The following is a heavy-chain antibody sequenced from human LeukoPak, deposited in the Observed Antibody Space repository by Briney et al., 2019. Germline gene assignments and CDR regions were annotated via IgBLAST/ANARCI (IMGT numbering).Heavy chain of an antibody. CDR2: ISDSGYST. D-gene: IGHD3-22*01. J-gene: IGHJ4*02. V-gene: IGHV3-23*01. CDR1: GFTFNSYT. CDR3: ARVGYYYDSSGYPPFFDY. Sequence: GGSLRLSCAASGFTFNSYTMSWVRQAPGKGLEWVSAISDSGYSTYYAVSVKGRFTISRDNSKNTLYLQMNSLRAEDTAVYYCARVGYYYDSSGYPPFFDYWGQGTLVTVSS.